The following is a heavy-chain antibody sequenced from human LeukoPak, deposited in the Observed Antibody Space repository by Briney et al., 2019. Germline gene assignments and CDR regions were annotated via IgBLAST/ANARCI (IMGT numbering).Heavy chain of an antibody. D-gene: IGHD3-10*01. CDR2: IRHSGST. CDR3: AKSNGYGLVDI. Sequence: PSETLSLTCTVSGYSISSGYYWGWIRQPPGKGLEWIGSIRHSGSTYYSPSLKSRVTISLDTSRNQFSLKLNSVTAADTAVYYCAKSNGYGLVDIWGQGTMVTVSS. J-gene: IGHJ3*02. V-gene: IGHV4-38-2*02. CDR1: GYSISSGYY.